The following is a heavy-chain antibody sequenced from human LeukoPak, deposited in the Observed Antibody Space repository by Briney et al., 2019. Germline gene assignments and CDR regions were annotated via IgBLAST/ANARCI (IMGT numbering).Heavy chain of an antibody. V-gene: IGHV3-7*05. D-gene: IGHD6-19*01. CDR3: ARWVSVWGY. J-gene: IGHJ4*01. CDR2: IKPDGNEK. Sequence: GGSLRLSCAASGFTFSNYWMTWVRHTPGKGLEWVANIKPDGNEKYYVDSVKGRFTISRDNAKNSLYLQMDSLRVEDTAVYYCARWVSVWGYWGQGALVTVCS. CDR1: GFTFSNYW.